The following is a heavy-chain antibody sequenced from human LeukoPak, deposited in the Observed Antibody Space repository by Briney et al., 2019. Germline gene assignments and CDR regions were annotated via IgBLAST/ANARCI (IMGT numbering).Heavy chain of an antibody. V-gene: IGHV3-21*01. CDR1: GFTFSAYN. CDR2: ITSSSTYI. Sequence: GGSLRLSCAASGFTFSAYNMNWVRQAPGKGLEWISSITSSSTYIYYADSVKGRFTISRDNAKNSLYLQMNSLRTEDTAVYYCARDPYSGSYGDYYYYYMDVWGTGTTVTVSS. CDR3: ARDPYSGSYGDYYYYYMDV. J-gene: IGHJ6*03. D-gene: IGHD1-26*01.